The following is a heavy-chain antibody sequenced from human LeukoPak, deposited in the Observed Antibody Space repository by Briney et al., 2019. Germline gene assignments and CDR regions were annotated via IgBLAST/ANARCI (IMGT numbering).Heavy chain of an antibody. CDR3: ASSLSGTLRHMDV. J-gene: IGHJ6*04. CDR2: IIPMIGIT. Sequence: ASEKVSCKASGGTLNPSGMTWVRQAPGEGLEWMGGIIPMIGITNYEQKFQGRVTMTADKSTSTAYMELSSLRSEDTALYYCASSLSGTLRHMDVWGRGTTVIVSS. V-gene: IGHV1-69*10. D-gene: IGHD1-7*01. CDR1: GGTLNPSG.